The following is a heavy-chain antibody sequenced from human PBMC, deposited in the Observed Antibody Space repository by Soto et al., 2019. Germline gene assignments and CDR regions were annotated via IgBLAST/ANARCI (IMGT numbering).Heavy chain of an antibody. J-gene: IGHJ4*02. D-gene: IGHD1-26*01. CDR2: ITPFSGDV. CDR1: GNTFTYRY. V-gene: IGHV1-45*02. CDR3: ACGGAGSGPFTWELPDH. Sequence: QMQLVQSGAEVKKTGSSVTVSCKALGNTFTYRYLHWVRQAPGQALEWMGWITPFSGDVHYAQKFQESVTITRDRSINTAYMQMSSLRSEDTAMYFCACGGAGSGPFTWELPDHWGQGTLVTVSS.